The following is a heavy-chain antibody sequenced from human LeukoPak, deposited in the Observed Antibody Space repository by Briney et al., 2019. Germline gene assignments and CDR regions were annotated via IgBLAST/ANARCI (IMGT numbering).Heavy chain of an antibody. CDR2: IGIDVRDS. CDR1: GFTFSNYV. CDR3: ASSLGPDY. V-gene: IGHV3-23*01. J-gene: IGHJ4*02. Sequence: GGSLRLSCAASGFTFSNYVMTWVRQAPGKGLEWVSAIGIDVRDSDYADSVKGRFTISRDNAKNTLYLQMNSLRAEDTAVYYCASSLGPDYWGLGTLVSVSS. D-gene: IGHD3-16*01.